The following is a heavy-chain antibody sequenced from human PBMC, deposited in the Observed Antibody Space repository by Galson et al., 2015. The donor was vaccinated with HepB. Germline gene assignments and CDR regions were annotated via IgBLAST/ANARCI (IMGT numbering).Heavy chain of an antibody. D-gene: IGHD4-23*01. Sequence: PALVKPTQTLTLTCTVSGLSLSNVRMGVSWIRQAPGKAPEWLAHSYSNDEKSYSTSLKSRLTVFRDTSKSQVVLTMANVDPVDTGTYYCARTTVITPAGAFDIWGQGTMVTVSS. CDR3: ARTTVITPAGAFDI. CDR1: GLSLSNVRMG. CDR2: SYSNDEK. J-gene: IGHJ3*02. V-gene: IGHV2-26*01.